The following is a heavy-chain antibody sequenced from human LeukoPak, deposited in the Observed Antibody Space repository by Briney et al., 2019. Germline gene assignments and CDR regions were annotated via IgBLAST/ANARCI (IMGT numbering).Heavy chain of an antibody. CDR3: ARDRNGYSYGSDY. Sequence: SETLSLTCTVSGGSISSYYWSWIRQPAGKGLEWIWRIYTSGSTNHNPSHKSRVTMSVDTSKNQFSLKLSSVTAADTAVYYCARDRNGYSYGSDYWGQGTLVTVSS. D-gene: IGHD5-18*01. CDR2: IYTSGST. J-gene: IGHJ4*02. V-gene: IGHV4-4*07. CDR1: GGSISSYY.